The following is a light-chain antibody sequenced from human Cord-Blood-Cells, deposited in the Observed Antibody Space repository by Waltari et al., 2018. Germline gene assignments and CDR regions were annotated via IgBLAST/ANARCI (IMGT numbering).Light chain of an antibody. CDR3: SSYTSSSTLGV. V-gene: IGLV2-14*01. CDR1: SSDVGGYNY. J-gene: IGLJ2*01. Sequence: QSALTQPAPVSGSPGQSITISCTGTSSDVGGYNYVSWYQQHPGKAPKLMIYDVSNRPSGASNRFSGSKSGNTASLTISGLQAEDEADYSCSSYTSSSTLGVFGGGTKLTVL. CDR2: DVS.